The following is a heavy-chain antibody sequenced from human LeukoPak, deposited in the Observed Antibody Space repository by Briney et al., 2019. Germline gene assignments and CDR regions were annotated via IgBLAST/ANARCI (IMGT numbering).Heavy chain of an antibody. CDR1: GFTFDDYA. D-gene: IGHD2-2*02. CDR2: ISWNSGSI. J-gene: IGHJ6*02. CDR3: AKDRAARGYCSSTSCCTVDYYYGMDV. V-gene: IGHV3-9*01. Sequence: GGSLRLSCAASGFTFDDYAMHWVRQAPGKGLEWVSGISWNSGSIGYADSVKGRFTISRDNAKNSLYLQMNSLRAEDTALYYCAKDRAARGYCSSTSCCTVDYYYGMDVWGQGTTVTVSS.